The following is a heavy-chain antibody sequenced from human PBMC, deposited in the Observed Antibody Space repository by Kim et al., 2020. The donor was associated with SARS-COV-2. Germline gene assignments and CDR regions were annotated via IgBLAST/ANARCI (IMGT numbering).Heavy chain of an antibody. CDR2: IYYSGST. V-gene: IGHV4-39*01. CDR1: GGSISSSSYY. CDR3: ARLGTVTGNWFDP. Sequence: SETLSLTCTVSGGSISSSSYYWGWIRQPPGKGLEWIGSIYYSGSTYYNPSLKSRVTISVDTSKNQFSLKLSSVTAADTAVYYCARLGTVTGNWFDPWGQGTLVTVSS. D-gene: IGHD4-17*01. J-gene: IGHJ5*02.